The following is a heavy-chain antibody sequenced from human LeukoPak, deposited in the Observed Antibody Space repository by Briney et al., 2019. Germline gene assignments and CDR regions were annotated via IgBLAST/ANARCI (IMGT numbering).Heavy chain of an antibody. CDR3: AKVSGGGLYYDGMDV. J-gene: IGHJ6*02. V-gene: IGHV3-23*01. Sequence: GGSMRLSCAASGFTFNNYAMNWVRQAPGKGLEWVSVISGSGGTTYYADSVKGRFTISRDSSKNTLYLQMNGLRAEDTAVYYCAKVSGGGLYYDGMDVWGQGTTVTVSS. CDR1: GFTFNNYA. D-gene: IGHD3-3*01. CDR2: ISGSGGTT.